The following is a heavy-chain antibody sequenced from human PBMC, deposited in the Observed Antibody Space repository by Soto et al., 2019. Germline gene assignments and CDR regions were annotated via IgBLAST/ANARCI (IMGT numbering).Heavy chain of an antibody. V-gene: IGHV1-46*01. CDR2: INPSGGST. J-gene: IGHJ6*02. CDR3: ARDLSRSMLENHIYYDYYYGMDV. Sequence: ASVKVSCKASGYTLTSDYMHWVRQAPGQGLEWMGIINPSGGSTSYAQKFQGRVTMTRDTSTSTVYMELSSLRSEDTAVYYCARDLSRSMLENHIYYDYYYGMDVWGQ. CDR1: GYTLTSDY. D-gene: IGHD3-3*01.